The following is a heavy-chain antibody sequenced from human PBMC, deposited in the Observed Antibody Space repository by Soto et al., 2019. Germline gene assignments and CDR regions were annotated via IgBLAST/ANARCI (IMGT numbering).Heavy chain of an antibody. CDR1: GFTFSRSW. CDR2: VNTDGSTI. Sequence: EVQLVESGGGLVQPGGSLRLSCVASGFTFSRSWMHWVRQGPGKGLVWVSRVNTDGSTINYADSVRGRFTVSRDNAKNTLYLQMNTLRVDDTAVYFCVRYNWNDEGLWGQGALVVVSP. V-gene: IGHV3-74*01. CDR3: VRYNWNDEGL. J-gene: IGHJ1*01. D-gene: IGHD1-1*01.